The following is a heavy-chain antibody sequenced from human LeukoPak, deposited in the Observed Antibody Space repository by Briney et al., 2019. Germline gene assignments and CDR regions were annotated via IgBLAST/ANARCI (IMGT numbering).Heavy chain of an antibody. CDR1: GYTFTSNY. V-gene: IGHV1-46*01. J-gene: IGHJ4*02. Sequence: ASVKVSCKASGYTFTSNYIHWVRQAPGQGLEWMGMIYPRDGSTSYAQKSQGRVTVTRDTSTSTVHMELSGLRSEGTAVYYCARDQEGFDYWGQGTLVTVSS. CDR3: ARDQEGFDY. CDR2: IYPRDGST.